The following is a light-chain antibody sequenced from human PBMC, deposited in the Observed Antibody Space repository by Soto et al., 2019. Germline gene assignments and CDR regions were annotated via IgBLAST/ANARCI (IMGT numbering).Light chain of an antibody. CDR1: SSDVGGYNF. CDR2: DVS. J-gene: IGLJ1*01. Sequence: QSVLTQPRSVSGSPGQSDTISCTGASSDVGGYNFVSWYQQHPGKAPKLMIYDVSKRPSGVPDRFSGSKSANTASLTISGLQAEDEADYYCCSYAGSYTYVFGTGTKLTVL. V-gene: IGLV2-11*01. CDR3: CSYAGSYTYV.